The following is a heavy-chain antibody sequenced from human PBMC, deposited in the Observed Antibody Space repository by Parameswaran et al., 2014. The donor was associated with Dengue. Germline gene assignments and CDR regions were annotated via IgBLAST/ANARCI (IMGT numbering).Heavy chain of an antibody. Sequence: SETLSLTCAVYGGSFSGYYWSWIRQPPGKGLEWIGEINHSGSTNYNPSLKSRVTISVDTSKNQFSLKLSSVTAADTAVYYCASGASLTYYYYGMDVWGQGTTVTVSS. CDR1: GGSFSGYY. CDR3: ASGASLTYYYYGMDV. CDR2: INHSGST. J-gene: IGHJ6*02. V-gene: IGHV4-34*01.